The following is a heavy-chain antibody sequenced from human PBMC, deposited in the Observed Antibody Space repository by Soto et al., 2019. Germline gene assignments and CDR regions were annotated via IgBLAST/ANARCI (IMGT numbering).Heavy chain of an antibody. CDR3: AADYFAILTGHLAFDT. D-gene: IGHD3-9*01. J-gene: IGHJ3*02. CDR1: EAAMSHCY. CDR2: ASYSGST. V-gene: IGHV4-59*01. Sequence: QLQLQESGPGLVKPSETLSLTCTVSEAAMSHCYWSWIRQTPGKGLEWLGCASYSGSTNYNSSLKSRVPISIDASNTQFSLNPSSVTAADTTMYFCAADYFAILTGHLAFDTWGHGKMVIVSS.